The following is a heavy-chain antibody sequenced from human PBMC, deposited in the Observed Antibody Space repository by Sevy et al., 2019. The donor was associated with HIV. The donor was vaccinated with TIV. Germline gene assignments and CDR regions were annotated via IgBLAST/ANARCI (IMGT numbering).Heavy chain of an antibody. V-gene: IGHV3-30-3*01. CDR3: ARGPYNSGLRFDF. D-gene: IGHD5-12*01. Sequence: GGSLRLSCVASGFSLSDYAMHWVRQGPDKGLAWVAVISFDGGNTYYSDAVEGRFTISRDTSKNTVFLQMNSLSPDDTALYYCARGPYNSGLRFDFWGQGTLVTVSS. CDR1: GFSLSDYA. J-gene: IGHJ4*02. CDR2: ISFDGGNT.